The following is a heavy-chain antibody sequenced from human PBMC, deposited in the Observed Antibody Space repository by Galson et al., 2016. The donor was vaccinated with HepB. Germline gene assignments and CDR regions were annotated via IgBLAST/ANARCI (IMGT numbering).Heavy chain of an antibody. CDR3: AFSYGLVEGGPYLDY. J-gene: IGHJ4*02. CDR1: EFTSSGHG. Sequence: SLRLSCAASEFTSSGHGMHWVRQAPGKGLVWVSCINTDGSNTWYADSVKGRFTVSRDNAKNPMYLQMNSLRVEDRAVYYCAFSYGLVEGGPYLDYWGQGTLVTVSP. V-gene: IGHV3-74*01. D-gene: IGHD2-15*01. CDR2: INTDGSNT.